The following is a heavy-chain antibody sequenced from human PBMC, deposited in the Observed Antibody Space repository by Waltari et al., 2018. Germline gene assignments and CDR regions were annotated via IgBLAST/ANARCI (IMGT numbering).Heavy chain of an antibody. Sequence: EVQLVESGGGLVTPGGSLRLSCVASGFNFNSYTMNWVRQAPGKGLELVSSIGTNGDYIYYADSVKGRFTTSRDNARNSLYLQMTSLRAEDTAVYFCASHFEDYYYYMDVWGKGTTVTVSS. CDR2: IGTNGDYI. CDR3: ASHFEDYYYYMDV. V-gene: IGHV3-21*01. CDR1: GFNFNSYT. J-gene: IGHJ6*03.